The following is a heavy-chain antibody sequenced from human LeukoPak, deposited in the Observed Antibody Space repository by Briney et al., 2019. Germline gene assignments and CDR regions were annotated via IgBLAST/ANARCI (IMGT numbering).Heavy chain of an antibody. D-gene: IGHD3-16*01. CDR3: AKEWVGGWYLDL. CDR2: VSYDGSDK. V-gene: IGHV3-30*18. CDR1: GFTFSNYG. J-gene: IGHJ2*01. Sequence: PGGSLRLSCAASGFTFSNYGIHWVRQAPGKGLEWVAVVSYDGSDKYYADSVKGRFTISRDNSKDTLYLQMNSLRAEDTAVFYCAKEWVGGWYLDLWGRGTLVTVSS.